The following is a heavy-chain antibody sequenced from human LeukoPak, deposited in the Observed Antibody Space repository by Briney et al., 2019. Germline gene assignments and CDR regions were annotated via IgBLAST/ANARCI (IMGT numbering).Heavy chain of an antibody. V-gene: IGHV1-8*03. D-gene: IGHD2-8*01. CDR3: ARFPLYCTNGVCYTEAFDI. CDR1: GYTFTSYD. CDR2: MNPNSGNT. J-gene: IGHJ3*02. Sequence: ASVKVSCKASGYTFTSYDINWVRQATGQGLEWMGWMNPNSGNTGYAQKFQGRVTITRNTSISTAYMELSSLRSEDTAVYYRARFPLYCTNGVCYTEAFDIWGQGTMVTVSS.